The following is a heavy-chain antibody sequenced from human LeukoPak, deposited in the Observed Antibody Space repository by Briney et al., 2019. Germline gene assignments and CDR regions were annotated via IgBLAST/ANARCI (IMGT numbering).Heavy chain of an antibody. D-gene: IGHD3-22*01. J-gene: IGHJ4*02. CDR1: GGSISSYY. CDR3: ARGIPGYFGTSGYYYEY. CDR2: IYNSGST. Sequence: SETLSLTCTVSGGSISSYYWSWIRQPPGKGLEWIGYIYNSGSTNYNPSLKSRVTISVDTSKNQFSLKVISMTAADTAVYYCARGIPGYFGTSGYYYEYWGQGTLVTVSS. V-gene: IGHV4-59*12.